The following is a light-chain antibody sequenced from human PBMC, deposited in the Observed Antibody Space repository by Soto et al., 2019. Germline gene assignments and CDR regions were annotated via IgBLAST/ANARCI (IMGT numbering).Light chain of an antibody. Sequence: QSVLTQPPSASGSPGQSVTISRTGTSNDVGNYNYVSWYQQHPGKAPKVLISEVSKRPSGVPDRFSGSKSGNMASLTVSRLQAEDEADYYCSSYSGTNNLLIFGGGTKLTVL. CDR3: SSYSGTNNLLI. J-gene: IGLJ2*01. CDR2: EVS. CDR1: SNDVGNYNY. V-gene: IGLV2-8*01.